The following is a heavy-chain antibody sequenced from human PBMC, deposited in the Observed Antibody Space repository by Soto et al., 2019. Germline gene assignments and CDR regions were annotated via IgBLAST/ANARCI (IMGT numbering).Heavy chain of an antibody. Sequence: SETLSLTCTVSGGSISSGTYSWSWVRQPPGKGLEWIGYIYYSGTTYYTPSLKSRLTMSMDRANDHFSLNLTSVTAADTAVYFCARGHYYYGMDVWGQGITVTVSS. CDR2: IYYSGTT. J-gene: IGHJ6*02. CDR1: GGSISSGTYS. CDR3: ARGHYYYGMDV. V-gene: IGHV4-30-2*01.